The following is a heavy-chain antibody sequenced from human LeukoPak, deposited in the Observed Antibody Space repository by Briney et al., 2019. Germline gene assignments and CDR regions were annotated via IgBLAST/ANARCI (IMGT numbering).Heavy chain of an antibody. CDR3: ARPIQQLGHRYYFDY. D-gene: IGHD6-13*01. Sequence: ASVKVSCKASGYTFTSYDINWVRQATGQGLEWMGWMNPNSGNTGYAQKFQGRVTITRNTSISTAYMELRSLRSDDTAVYYCARPIQQLGHRYYFDYWGQGALVTVSS. CDR1: GYTFTSYD. V-gene: IGHV1-8*03. CDR2: MNPNSGNT. J-gene: IGHJ4*02.